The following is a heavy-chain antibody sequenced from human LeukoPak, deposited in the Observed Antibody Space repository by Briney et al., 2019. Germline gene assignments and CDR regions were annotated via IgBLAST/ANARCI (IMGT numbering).Heavy chain of an antibody. CDR1: GYSISCGYY. Sequence: PSETLSLTCTVSGYSISCGYYWGWIRQPPGKGLEWIGSIYHSGSTYYNPSLKSRVTISVDTSKNQFSLKLSSVTAADTAVYYCAREGRVADNWFDPWGQGTLVTVSS. CDR2: IYHSGST. J-gene: IGHJ5*02. D-gene: IGHD6-19*01. CDR3: AREGRVADNWFDP. V-gene: IGHV4-38-2*02.